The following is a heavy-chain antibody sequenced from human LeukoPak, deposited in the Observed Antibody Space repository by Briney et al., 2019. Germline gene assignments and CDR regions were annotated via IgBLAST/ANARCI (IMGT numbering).Heavy chain of an antibody. Sequence: GVSLRLSCAASGFTFSSYAMSWVRQAPGKGLEWVSAISGSGGSTYYADSVKGRFTISRDNSKNTLYLQMNSLRAEDTAVYYCAKDLTGTTSLNYYYYGMDVWGQGTTVTVSS. CDR1: GFTFSSYA. D-gene: IGHD1-20*01. J-gene: IGHJ6*02. CDR3: AKDLTGTTSLNYYYYGMDV. CDR2: ISGSGGST. V-gene: IGHV3-23*01.